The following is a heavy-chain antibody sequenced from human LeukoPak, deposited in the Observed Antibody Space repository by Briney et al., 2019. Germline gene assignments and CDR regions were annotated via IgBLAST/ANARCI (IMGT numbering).Heavy chain of an antibody. CDR1: GFSFTNYA. Sequence: GGSPRLSCAGSGFSFTNYAMIWVRQAPGKGLEWVSAITGNSGTRIYADSVKGRFTISRDNSKNTLYLQMNSLRGEDTAVYYCARDPNGDYIGAFDFQRWGQGTQVTVSS. D-gene: IGHD4-17*01. V-gene: IGHV3-23*01. CDR2: ITGNSGTR. CDR3: ARDPNGDYIGAFDFQR. J-gene: IGHJ1*01.